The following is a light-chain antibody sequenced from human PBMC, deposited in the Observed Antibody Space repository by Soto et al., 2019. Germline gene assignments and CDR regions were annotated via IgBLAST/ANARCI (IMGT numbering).Light chain of an antibody. CDR3: QQYGSSLFT. V-gene: IGKV3-20*01. CDR2: GAS. CDR1: QSVSSSY. Sequence: EIVLTQSPGTLSLSPGERATLSCRASQSVSSSYLAWYQQKPGQAPRLLIYGASSRATGIPDRFSGSGSGTVFTLIISRLEPEDFAVYYCQQYGSSLFTFGPGTKVDIK. J-gene: IGKJ3*01.